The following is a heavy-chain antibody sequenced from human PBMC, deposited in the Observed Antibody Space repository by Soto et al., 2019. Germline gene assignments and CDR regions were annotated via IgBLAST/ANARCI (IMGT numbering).Heavy chain of an antibody. Sequence: GESLKISCKGSGYSFTSYRISWVRQMPGKGLEWMGRIDPSDSYTNYSPSFQGHVTISADKSISTAYLQWSSLKASDTAMYYCARHKSMIDSPDYWGQGTLVTVSS. J-gene: IGHJ4*02. CDR2: IDPSDSYT. CDR1: GYSFTSYR. D-gene: IGHD3-22*01. V-gene: IGHV5-10-1*01. CDR3: ARHKSMIDSPDY.